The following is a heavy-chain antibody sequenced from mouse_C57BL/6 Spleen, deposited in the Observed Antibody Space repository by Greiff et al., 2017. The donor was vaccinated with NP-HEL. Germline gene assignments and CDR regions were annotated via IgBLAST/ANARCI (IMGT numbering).Heavy chain of an antibody. J-gene: IGHJ4*01. Sequence: VQLQPSGAELAKPGASVKLSCKASGYTFPSSWMHWVKQRPGQGLEWIGYINPSSGYTKYNQKFKDKATLTADKSSSTAYMQLSSLTYEDSAVYYCAIYDYDGGYAMDYWGQGTSVTVSS. CDR1: GYTFPSSW. D-gene: IGHD2-4*01. CDR3: AIYDYDGGYAMDY. V-gene: IGHV1-7*01. CDR2: INPSSGYT.